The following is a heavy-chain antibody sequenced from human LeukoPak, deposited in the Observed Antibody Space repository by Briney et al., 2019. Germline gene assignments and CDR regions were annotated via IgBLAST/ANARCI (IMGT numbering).Heavy chain of an antibody. V-gene: IGHV3-49*04. J-gene: IGHJ4*02. CDR3: TVFDY. CDR1: GFSFGDSG. CDR2: STSKDNGGTT. Sequence: GESLKISCTASGFSFGDSGLSWVRQAPGKGLEWVGFSTSKDNGGTTVYAASVKGRFTISRDDSKSIAYLQMNSLKTEDTALYYCTVFDYWGQGTLVTVSS.